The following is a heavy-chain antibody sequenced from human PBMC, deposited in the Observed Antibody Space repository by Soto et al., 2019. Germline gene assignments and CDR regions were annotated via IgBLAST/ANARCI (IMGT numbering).Heavy chain of an antibody. Sequence: SQTLSLTCAISGDSVSSNSAAWNWIRQSPSRGLEWLGRTYYRSKWYNDYAVSVKSRITINPDTSKNQFSLQLNSVTPEDTAVYYCARDMRYSGSCLFNWFDPWGQGTLVTVSS. CDR2: TYYRSKWYN. CDR1: GDSVSSNSAA. J-gene: IGHJ5*02. CDR3: ARDMRYSGSCLFNWFDP. D-gene: IGHD2-15*01. V-gene: IGHV6-1*01.